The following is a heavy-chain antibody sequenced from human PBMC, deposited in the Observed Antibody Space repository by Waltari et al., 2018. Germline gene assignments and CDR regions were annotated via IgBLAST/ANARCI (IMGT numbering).Heavy chain of an antibody. D-gene: IGHD3-10*01. V-gene: IGHV3-30-3*01. CDR1: GFTFSSYA. Sequence: QVQLVESGGGVVQPGRSLRLSCAASGFTFSSYAMHWVRQAPGKGLEWVAVISYDGSNKYYADSVKGRFTISRDNSKNTLYLQMNSLRAEDTAVYYCARDLHRMVQGVIKLYYYGMDVWGQGTTVTVSS. CDR3: ARDLHRMVQGVIKLYYYGMDV. J-gene: IGHJ6*02. CDR2: ISYDGSNK.